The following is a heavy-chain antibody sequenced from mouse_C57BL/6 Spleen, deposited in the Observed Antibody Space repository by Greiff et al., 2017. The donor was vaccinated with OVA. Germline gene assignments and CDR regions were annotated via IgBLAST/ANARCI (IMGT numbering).Heavy chain of an antibody. CDR1: TSYW. V-gene: IGHV1-72*01. CDR2: IDPNSGGT. D-gene: IGHD1-1*01. CDR3: AKVDYYGSSGGDV. J-gene: IGHJ1*03. Sequence: QVQLQQPGAELVKPGASVKLSFTSYWMHWVKQRPGRGLEWIGRIDPNSGGTKYNEKFKSKATLTADKPSSTAYMQLSSLTSEDSAVYDCAKVDYYGSSGGDVWGTGTTVTVSS.